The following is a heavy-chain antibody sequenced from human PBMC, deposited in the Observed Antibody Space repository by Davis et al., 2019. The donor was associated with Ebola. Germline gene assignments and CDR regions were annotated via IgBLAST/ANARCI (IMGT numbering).Heavy chain of an antibody. V-gene: IGHV3-48*04. CDR2: ISSSSSTI. CDR1: GFTFSSYS. Sequence: PGGSLRLSCAASGFTFSSYSMNWVRQAPGKGLEWVSYISSSSSTIYYAVSVKGRFTISRDNAKNSLYLQMNSLRAEDTAVYYCARDFASDDSSGYYLYYYYYYMDVWGKGTTVTVSS. D-gene: IGHD3-22*01. J-gene: IGHJ6*03. CDR3: ARDFASDDSSGYYLYYYYYYMDV.